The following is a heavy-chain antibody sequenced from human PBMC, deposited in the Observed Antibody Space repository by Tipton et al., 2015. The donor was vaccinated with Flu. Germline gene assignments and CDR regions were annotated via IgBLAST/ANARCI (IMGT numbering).Heavy chain of an antibody. CDR2: ISSSGSTI. Sequence: GSLRLSCAASGFTFNSYEMNWVRLAPGKGLEWLSYISSSGSTISYADSVKGRFTISRDNAKSSLFLQMNSLGAEDTAVYYCATLTGDDYWGQGTLVTVSS. CDR3: ATLTGDDY. J-gene: IGHJ4*02. D-gene: IGHD7-27*01. CDR1: GFTFNSYE. V-gene: IGHV3-48*03.